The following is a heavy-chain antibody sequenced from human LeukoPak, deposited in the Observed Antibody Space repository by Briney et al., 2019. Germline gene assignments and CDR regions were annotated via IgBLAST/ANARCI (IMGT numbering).Heavy chain of an antibody. CDR2: ISAYNGNT. D-gene: IGHD3-10*01. V-gene: IGHV1-18*01. CDR1: GYTFTSYG. J-gene: IGHJ4*02. CDR3: ARDGDTLWFGELQPFGY. Sequence: ASVKVSCKASGYTFTSYGISWVRQAPGQGLEWMGWISAYNGNTNYAQKLQGRVTMTTDTSTSTAYMELRSLRSDDTAVYYCARDGDTLWFGELQPFGYWGQGTLVTVSS.